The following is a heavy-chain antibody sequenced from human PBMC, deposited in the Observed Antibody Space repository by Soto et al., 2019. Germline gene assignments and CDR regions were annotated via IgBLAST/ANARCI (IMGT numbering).Heavy chain of an antibody. Sequence: PGGSLRLSCAASGFPVSGKYMSWVRQAPGKGLEWVSLIQSGGPTYYADSVKGRFPISRDTSENTVHLQMDSLRAEDTAVYYCAMDDVLCVGGHCYGGPLDVWGKGTTVTVSS. CDR2: IQSGGPT. CDR1: GFPVSGKY. D-gene: IGHD2-21*02. J-gene: IGHJ6*04. V-gene: IGHV3-66*01. CDR3: AMDDVLCVGGHCYGGPLDV.